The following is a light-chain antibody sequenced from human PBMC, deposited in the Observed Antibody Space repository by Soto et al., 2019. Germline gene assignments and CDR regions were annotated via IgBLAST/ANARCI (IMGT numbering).Light chain of an antibody. CDR1: QSVSSY. CDR2: AAS. CDR3: QQRSNWPPRIT. Sequence: EIVLTQSPATLSLSPGERATLSCRASQSVSSYVAWYQQKPGQAPRLLIYAASNRATGIPARFSGSGSGTDFTLTISSLEPEDFAVYYCQQRSNWPPRITFGGGTKVYIK. J-gene: IGKJ4*01. V-gene: IGKV3-11*01.